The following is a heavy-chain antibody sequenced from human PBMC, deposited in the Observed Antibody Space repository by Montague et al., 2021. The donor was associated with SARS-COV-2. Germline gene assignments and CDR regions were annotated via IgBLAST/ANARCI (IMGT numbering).Heavy chain of an antibody. J-gene: IGHJ5*02. CDR1: GGSLSTPHY. CDR2: VHHSGNA. Sequence: SETLSLTCAVSGGSLSTPHYWSWVRQPPGKGLEWIGEVHHSGNANYNASFNGRATISVDKSKNQFSLTLTSVTAADTAVYYCACDRITRGWLGPWGQGTLVTVSS. D-gene: IGHD7-27*01. CDR3: ACDRITRGWLGP. V-gene: IGHV4-4*02.